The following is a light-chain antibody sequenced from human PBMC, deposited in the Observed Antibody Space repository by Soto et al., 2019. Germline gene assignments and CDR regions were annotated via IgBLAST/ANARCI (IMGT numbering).Light chain of an antibody. CDR2: EDN. CDR1: SGSIASSY. Sequence: NFMLTQPHSVSESPGKTVTISCTRSSGSIASSYVQWYQQRPGSAPTIVIYEDNQRPSGVPDRFSGSIDSSSNSASLTISGLKTEDEADYYCQSYDSSNHWVFGGGTQLTVL. CDR3: QSYDSSNHWV. V-gene: IGLV6-57*04. J-gene: IGLJ3*02.